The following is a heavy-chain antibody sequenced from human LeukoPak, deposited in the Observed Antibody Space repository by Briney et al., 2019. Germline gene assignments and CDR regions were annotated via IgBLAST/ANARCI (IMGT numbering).Heavy chain of an antibody. Sequence: PSETLSLTCAVYGGSFSGYYWSWIRQPPGKGLEWIGEINHSGSTNYNPSLKSRVTISVDTSKNQFSLKLSSVTAADTALYYCARDVPGTLSYFDFWGRGTLVTVSS. V-gene: IGHV4-34*01. CDR2: INHSGST. CDR1: GGSFSGYY. J-gene: IGHJ2*01. CDR3: ARDVPGTLSYFDF.